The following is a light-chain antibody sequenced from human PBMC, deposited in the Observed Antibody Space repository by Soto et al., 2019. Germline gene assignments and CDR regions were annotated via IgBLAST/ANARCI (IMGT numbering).Light chain of an antibody. V-gene: IGKV3-20*01. CDR2: GAS. J-gene: IGKJ2*01. CDR3: QQYVSSPYT. Sequence: EIVLTQSPGTVSLSPGDRATLSCRASRSISIAYLVWYQQKPGQAPRLLIYGASTRATGIPDRFSASGSGTDFTLTISRLEPEDFAVYYCQQYVSSPYTFGQGNKLEI. CDR1: RSISIAY.